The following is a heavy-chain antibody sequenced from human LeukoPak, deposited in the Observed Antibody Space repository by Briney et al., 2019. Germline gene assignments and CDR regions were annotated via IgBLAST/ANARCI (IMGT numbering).Heavy chain of an antibody. V-gene: IGHV4-31*03. J-gene: IGHJ4*02. CDR1: GGSISSGGYY. CDR3: AGGPYSSSSFDY. Sequence: PSQTLSLTCTVSGGSISSGGYYWSWIRQHPGEGLEWIGYIYYSGSTYYNPSLKSRVTISVDTSKIQFSLKLSSVTAADTAMYYCAGGPYSSSSFDYWGQGTLVTVSS. D-gene: IGHD6-6*01. CDR2: IYYSGST.